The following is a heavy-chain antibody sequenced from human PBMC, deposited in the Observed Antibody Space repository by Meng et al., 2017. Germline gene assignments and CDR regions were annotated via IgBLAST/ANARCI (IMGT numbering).Heavy chain of an antibody. CDR2: INHSGST. CDR1: GGSFSGYY. CDR3: ARGRGSWGY. D-gene: IGHD3-16*01. V-gene: IGHV4-34*01. J-gene: IGHJ4*02. Sequence: QVRVQQWGAGLLIPSGTLSLTCAVYGGSFSGYYWSWIRQPPGKGLEWIGEINHSGSTNYNPSLKSRVTISVDTSKNQFSLKLSSVTAADTAVYYCARGRGSWGYWGQGTLVTVSS.